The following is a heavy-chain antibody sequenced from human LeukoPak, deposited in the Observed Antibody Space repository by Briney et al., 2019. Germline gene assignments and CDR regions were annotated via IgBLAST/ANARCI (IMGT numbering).Heavy chain of an antibody. CDR2: ISYDGSYK. CDR1: GFTFSSYT. D-gene: IGHD3-10*01. Sequence: PGGSLRLSCAASGFTFSSYTMHWVRQAPGKGLEGVAVISYDGSYKYYADSVKGRFTISRDNSKNTPYLQMNSLRTEDTAVYYCARVATMVPGVTPPGVDYYYYMDVWGKGTTVTVSS. CDR3: ARVATMVPGVTPPGVDYYYYMDV. J-gene: IGHJ6*03. V-gene: IGHV3-30*04.